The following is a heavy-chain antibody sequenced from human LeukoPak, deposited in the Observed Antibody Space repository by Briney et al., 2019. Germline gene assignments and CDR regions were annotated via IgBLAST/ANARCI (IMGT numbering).Heavy chain of an antibody. Sequence: GGSLRVSCAASGFTFSDYYMSWIRQAPGKGLEWVSYISNSGSTIYYADSVKGRFTISRDNAKNSLYLQMNSLRAEDTAVYYCARSRKNSNYLDYWGQGTLVTVSS. CDR1: GFTFSDYY. CDR3: ARSRKNSNYLDY. CDR2: ISNSGSTI. V-gene: IGHV3-11*04. D-gene: IGHD4-11*01. J-gene: IGHJ4*02.